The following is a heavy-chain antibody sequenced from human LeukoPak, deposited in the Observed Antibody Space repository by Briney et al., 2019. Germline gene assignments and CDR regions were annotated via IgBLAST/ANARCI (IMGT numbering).Heavy chain of an antibody. J-gene: IGHJ3*02. CDR1: GFTVSSNY. D-gene: IGHD1-26*01. V-gene: IGHV3-11*01. Sequence: GGSLRLSCAASGFTVSSNYMSWVRQAPGKGLEWVSYISTSGSSKDYADSVKGRFTTSRDNAKNSLYLQMNGLRAEDTAVYYCARTVGATGAFDIWGQGTMVTVSS. CDR3: ARTVGATGAFDI. CDR2: ISTSGSSK.